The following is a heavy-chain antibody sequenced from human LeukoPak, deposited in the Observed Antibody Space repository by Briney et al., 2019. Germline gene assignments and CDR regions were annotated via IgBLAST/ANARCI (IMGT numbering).Heavy chain of an antibody. J-gene: IGHJ3*02. CDR2: ISAYNGNT. CDR1: GYTFTSYG. CDR3: ARVGYSSGWYLANAFDI. V-gene: IGHV1-18*01. D-gene: IGHD6-19*01. Sequence: ASVKVSCKASGYTFTSYGISWVRQAPGQGLEWMGWISAYNGNTNYAQKLQGRVTMTTDTSTSTAYMELRSPRSDDTAVYYCARVGYSSGWYLANAFDIWGQGTMVTVSS.